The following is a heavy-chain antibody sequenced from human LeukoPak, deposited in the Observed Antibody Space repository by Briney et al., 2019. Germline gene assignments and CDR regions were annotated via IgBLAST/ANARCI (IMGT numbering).Heavy chain of an antibody. CDR3: ARGSSSWYAYYMDV. CDR1: GGTFSSYA. J-gene: IGHJ6*03. V-gene: IGHV1-69*05. Sequence: SVKVSCKASGGTFSSYAISWVRQAPGQGLEWMGGIIPIFGTANYAQKFQGRVTMTRDTSISTAYMELSRLRSDDTAVYYCARGSSSWYAYYMDVWGKGTTVTVSS. D-gene: IGHD6-13*01. CDR2: IIPIFGTA.